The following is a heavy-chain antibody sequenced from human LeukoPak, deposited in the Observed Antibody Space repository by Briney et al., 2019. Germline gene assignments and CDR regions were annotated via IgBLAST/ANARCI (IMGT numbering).Heavy chain of an antibody. V-gene: IGHV4-34*01. CDR3: ARRSGSSGPYYFDY. Sequence: PSETLSLTCAVYGGSFSGYYWSWIRQPPGKGLEWIGEINHSGSTNYNPSLKSRVTISVDTSKNQFSLKLSSVTAADTAVYYCARRSGSSGPYYFDYWGQGTLATVSS. D-gene: IGHD6-19*01. CDR2: INHSGST. CDR1: GGSFSGYY. J-gene: IGHJ4*02.